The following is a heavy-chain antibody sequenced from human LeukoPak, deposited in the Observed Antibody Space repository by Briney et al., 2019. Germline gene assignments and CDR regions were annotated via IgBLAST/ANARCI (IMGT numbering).Heavy chain of an antibody. CDR1: GGTFSSYA. J-gene: IGHJ4*02. CDR3: ARDQANYYDSSGYYYPLNY. V-gene: IGHV1-69*13. Sequence: ASVKVSCKASGGTFSSYAISWVRQAPGQGLEWMGGIIPIFGTANYAQKFQGRVTITADESTSTAYMELSSLRSEDTAVYYCARDQANYYDSSGYYYPLNYWGQGTLVTVSS. D-gene: IGHD3-22*01. CDR2: IIPIFGTA.